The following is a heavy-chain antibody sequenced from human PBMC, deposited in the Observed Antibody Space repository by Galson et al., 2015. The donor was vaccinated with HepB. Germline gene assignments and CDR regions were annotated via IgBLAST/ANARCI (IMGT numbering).Heavy chain of an antibody. J-gene: IGHJ2*01. CDR1: GFSLSTSGVG. Sequence: PALVKPTQTLTLTCTFSGFSLSTSGVGVGWIRQPPGKALEWLALIYWDDDKRYSPSLKSRLTITKDTSKNQVVLTMTNMDPVDTATYYCAHSRRDGYNSNWYFDLWGRGTLVTVSS. D-gene: IGHD5-24*01. CDR3: AHSRRDGYNSNWYFDL. CDR2: IYWDDDK. V-gene: IGHV2-5*02.